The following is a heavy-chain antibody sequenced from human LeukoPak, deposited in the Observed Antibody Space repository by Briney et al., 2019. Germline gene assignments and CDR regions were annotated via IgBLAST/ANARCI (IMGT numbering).Heavy chain of an antibody. V-gene: IGHV1-18*01. CDR3: ARDPGGYGGNAFDY. J-gene: IGHJ4*02. CDR2: ISAYNGNT. CDR1: GYTFTSYG. D-gene: IGHD4-23*01. Sequence: ASVKVSRKASGYTFTSYGISWVRQAPGQGLEWMGWISAYNGNTNYAQKLQGRVTMTTDTSTSTAYMELRSLRSDDTAVYYCARDPGGYGGNAFDYWGQGTLVTVSS.